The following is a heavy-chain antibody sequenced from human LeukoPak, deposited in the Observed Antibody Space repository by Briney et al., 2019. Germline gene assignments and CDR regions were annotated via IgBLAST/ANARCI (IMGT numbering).Heavy chain of an antibody. D-gene: IGHD4-11*01. CDR1: GFTLSNYS. J-gene: IGHJ6*03. V-gene: IGHV3-48*01. CDR2: ISGSGFTI. CDR3: ARGVPKTSYYYYMDV. Sequence: GGSLRLSCAVSGFTLSNYSMNWVRQAPGKGLEWISYISGSGFTIHYADSVKGRFTISRDNAKNSLYLQMNSLRAEDTAVYYCARGVPKTSYYYYMDVWGKGTTVTVSS.